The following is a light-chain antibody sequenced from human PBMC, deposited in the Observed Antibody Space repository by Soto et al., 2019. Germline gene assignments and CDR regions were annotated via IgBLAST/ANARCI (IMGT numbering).Light chain of an antibody. Sequence: EIVLTQSPGTLSLSPGERATLSCRASQSVSSNYLAWYQQKPGQAPTLLIYGASRRATGIPDRFSGSGSGTDFTLTINRLEPEDFAVYHCQQYGGSPLTFGGGTKVDIK. CDR3: QQYGGSPLT. V-gene: IGKV3-20*01. CDR1: QSVSSNY. J-gene: IGKJ4*01. CDR2: GAS.